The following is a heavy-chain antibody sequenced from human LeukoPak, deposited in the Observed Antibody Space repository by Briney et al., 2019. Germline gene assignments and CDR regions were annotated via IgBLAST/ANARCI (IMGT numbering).Heavy chain of an antibody. Sequence: SETLSLTCTVSGGSISSGGYYWSWIRQPPGKGLEWIGYIYHSGSTYYNPSLKSRVTISVDRSKNQFSLKLSSVTAADTAVYYCAKELITVTKERWFDPWGQGTLVTVSS. D-gene: IGHD4-11*01. V-gene: IGHV4-30-2*01. CDR1: GGSISSGGYY. CDR2: IYHSGST. J-gene: IGHJ5*02. CDR3: AKELITVTKERWFDP.